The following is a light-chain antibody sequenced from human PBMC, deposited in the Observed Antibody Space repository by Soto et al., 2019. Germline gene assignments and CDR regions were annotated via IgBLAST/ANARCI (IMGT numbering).Light chain of an antibody. J-gene: IGLJ2*01. CDR2: EGS. Sequence: QSALTQPASVSGSPGQSITISCTGTSSDVGNYNLVSWYQQHPGKAPKLMIYEGSKRPSGVSNRFSGSKSGNTASLTISGLQAEDEADYYCCSYAGSGTVLFGGGTKVTVL. CDR1: SSDVGNYNL. V-gene: IGLV2-23*01. CDR3: CSYAGSGTVL.